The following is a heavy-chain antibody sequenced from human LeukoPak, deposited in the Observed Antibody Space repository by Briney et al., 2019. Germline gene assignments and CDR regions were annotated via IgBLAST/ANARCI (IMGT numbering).Heavy chain of an antibody. Sequence: SETLSLTCTVSGGSISSYYWSWIRQPPGKGLEWIGYIYYSGSTNYNPSLKSRVTISVDTSKNQFSLKLSSVTAADTAVYYCARVEMGYYYDSSGYLRDWGQGTLVTVSS. CDR3: ARVEMGYYYDSSGYLRD. D-gene: IGHD3-22*01. J-gene: IGHJ4*02. V-gene: IGHV4-59*01. CDR2: IYYSGST. CDR1: GGSISSYY.